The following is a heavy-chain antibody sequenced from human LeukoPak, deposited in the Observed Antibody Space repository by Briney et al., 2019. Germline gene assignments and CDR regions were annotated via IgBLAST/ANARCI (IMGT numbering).Heavy chain of an antibody. CDR1: GFTFSSYG. CDR3: ARGGDFGVPAPLGIDAFDI. J-gene: IGHJ3*02. D-gene: IGHD2-2*01. Sequence: GRSLRLSCAASGFTFSSYGMHWVRQAPGKGLEWLGFIRSQAYGGTIEYAASVKGRFSISRDNSKSIADLLINSLKTEDTAVYYCARGGDFGVPAPLGIDAFDIWGQGTMVTVSS. V-gene: IGHV3-49*04. CDR2: IRSQAYGGTI.